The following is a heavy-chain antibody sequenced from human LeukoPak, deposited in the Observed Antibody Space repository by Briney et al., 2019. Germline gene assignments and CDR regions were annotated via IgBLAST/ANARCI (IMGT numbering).Heavy chain of an antibody. J-gene: IGHJ4*02. CDR3: AKETVADPPIDY. V-gene: IGHV3-23*01. CDR2: ISGCAYST. Sequence: GGCRRLAWAASGFTLSSYSMSWVRQAAGKGLGWVSAISGCAYSTYYADSGKGRFTIARDNSKNTLYLKTNSMRAEDTAVYHCAKETVADPPIDYWGQGTLVTVSS. CDR1: GFTLSSYS. D-gene: IGHD6-19*01.